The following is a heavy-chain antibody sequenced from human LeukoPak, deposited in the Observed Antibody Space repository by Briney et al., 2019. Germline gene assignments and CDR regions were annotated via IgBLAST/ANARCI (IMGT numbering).Heavy chain of an antibody. J-gene: IGHJ4*02. Sequence: PGGSLRLSCAASGFTFSSYAMTWVRQAPGKGLEWVSAISGSGGSTYYADSVKGRFTISRDNSKNTLYLQMNSLRAEDTAVYYCAKTGDYGDYFDYWGQGTLVTVSS. CDR2: ISGSGGST. CDR1: GFTFSSYA. D-gene: IGHD4-17*01. V-gene: IGHV3-23*01. CDR3: AKTGDYGDYFDY.